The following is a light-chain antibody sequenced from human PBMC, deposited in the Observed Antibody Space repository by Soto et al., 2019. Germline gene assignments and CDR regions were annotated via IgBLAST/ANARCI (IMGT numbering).Light chain of an antibody. CDR3: QQYGDSPLT. V-gene: IGKV3-20*01. Sequence: EIVLTQSPGTLSLSPGERATLSCRASQSVSGSYLAWYQQKPGQAPRLLIYGASSRATGIPDRFSGSGSGTDFTLTISRLEPEDFAVYHCQQYGDSPLTFGGGTKVDNK. CDR2: GAS. CDR1: QSVSGSY. J-gene: IGKJ4*01.